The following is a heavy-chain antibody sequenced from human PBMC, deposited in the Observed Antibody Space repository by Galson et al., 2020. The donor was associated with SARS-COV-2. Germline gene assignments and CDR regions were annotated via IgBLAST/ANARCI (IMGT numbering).Heavy chain of an antibody. CDR1: GFTFSNAW. D-gene: IGHD2-21*02. V-gene: IGHV3-15*01. CDR3: TTVSVVVTAPATDVAFDI. Sequence: RGSLRLSCAASGFTFSNAWMSWVRQAPGKGLEWVGRIKSKTDGGTTDYAAPVKGRFTISRDDSKNTLYLQMNSLKTEDTAVYYCTTVSVVVTAPATDVAFDIWGQGTMVTVSS. J-gene: IGHJ3*02. CDR2: IKSKTDGGTT.